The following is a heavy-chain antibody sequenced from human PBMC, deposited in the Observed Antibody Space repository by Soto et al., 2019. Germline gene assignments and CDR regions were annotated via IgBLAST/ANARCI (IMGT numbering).Heavy chain of an antibody. Sequence: PGGSLRLSCAASGFTFSDYYMSWIRQAPGKGLEWVSYISGSSAYTNYADSVKGRFTISRDNSKNTLYLQMNSLRAEDTAVYYCASQIDYDPGYWGQGTLVTVSS. CDR3: ASQIDYDPGY. D-gene: IGHD4-17*01. CDR1: GFTFSDYY. CDR2: ISGSSAYT. J-gene: IGHJ4*02. V-gene: IGHV3-11*06.